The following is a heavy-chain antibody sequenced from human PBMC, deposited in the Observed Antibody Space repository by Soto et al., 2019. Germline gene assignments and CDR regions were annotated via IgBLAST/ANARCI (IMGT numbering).Heavy chain of an antibody. J-gene: IGHJ2*01. Sequence: EVQLVESGGGLVKPGGSLRLSCAGSGFTFSSYSMNWVRQAPGKGLEWVSSISSSGSTIYYADSVKGRFTISRDNAKNSLYLQMNSLRAEDTAVYYCARDLYDSSGYFTGYYWYFDLWGRGTLVTVSS. D-gene: IGHD3-22*01. V-gene: IGHV3-21*04. CDR2: ISSSGSTI. CDR3: ARDLYDSSGYFTGYYWYFDL. CDR1: GFTFSSYS.